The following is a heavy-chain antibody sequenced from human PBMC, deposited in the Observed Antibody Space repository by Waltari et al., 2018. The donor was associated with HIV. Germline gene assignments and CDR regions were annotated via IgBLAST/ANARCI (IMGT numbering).Heavy chain of an antibody. CDR1: GGSISSSSYY. J-gene: IGHJ2*01. D-gene: IGHD5-18*01. CDR3: ARVQTGVDTAMVNRYFDL. Sequence: QLQLQESGPGLVKPSETLSLTCTVSGGSISSSSYYWGWIRQPPGKGLEWIVSIYYSGRTYYNPSLKCRVTRSVDTSKNQFSLKLSSVTAADTAVYYCARVQTGVDTAMVNRYFDLWGRGTLVTVSS. CDR2: IYYSGRT. V-gene: IGHV4-39*01.